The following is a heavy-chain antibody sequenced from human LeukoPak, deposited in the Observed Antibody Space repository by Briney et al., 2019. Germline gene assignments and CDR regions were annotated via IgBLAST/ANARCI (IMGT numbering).Heavy chain of an antibody. J-gene: IGHJ5*02. Sequence: PETLSLTCTVSGGSISSYYWSWIRQPPGKGLEWIGYIYYSGSTNYNPSLKSRVTISVDTSKNQFSLKLSSVTAADTAVYYCAREGDNWFDPWGQGTLVTVSS. CDR1: GGSISSYY. CDR2: IYYSGST. V-gene: IGHV4-59*01. CDR3: AREGDNWFDP.